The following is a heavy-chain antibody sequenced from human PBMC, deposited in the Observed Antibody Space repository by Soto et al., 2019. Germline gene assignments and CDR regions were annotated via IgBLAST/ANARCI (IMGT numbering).Heavy chain of an antibody. Sequence: GWSLRLSCSASGFTFSSHGMHWVRQAPGKGLEWVAVMWYDGDNEYYADSVKGRFTISRDNSKNTLYLQMNTLRPEDTAVYYCARDAERIDSTLYSYYDMYGCGQKTTFTLSS. D-gene: IGHD3-22*01. V-gene: IGHV3-33*01. CDR2: MWYDGDNE. J-gene: IGHJ6*02. CDR3: ARDAERIDSTLYSYYDMYG. CDR1: GFTFSSHG.